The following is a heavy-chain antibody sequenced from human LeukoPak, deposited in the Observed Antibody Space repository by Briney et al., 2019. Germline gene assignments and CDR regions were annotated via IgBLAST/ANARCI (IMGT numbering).Heavy chain of an antibody. CDR2: INGGSGTT. D-gene: IGHD2-21*01. V-gene: IGHV1-3*01. CDR3: ARGDWRWYLDL. Sequence: APVKLSCKASGFTFSSYAFHRVRQAPGQGLEWLGSINGGSGTTRLSDRFQGRVSITRDTSATTAYVDLSRLASDDTAVYFCARGDWRWYLDLWGRGTLVTVSS. CDR1: GFTFSSYA. J-gene: IGHJ2*01.